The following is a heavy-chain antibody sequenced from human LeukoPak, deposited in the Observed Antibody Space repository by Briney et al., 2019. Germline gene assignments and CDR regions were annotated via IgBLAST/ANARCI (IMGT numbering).Heavy chain of an antibody. J-gene: IGHJ4*02. V-gene: IGHV3-73*01. D-gene: IGHD3-16*01. Sequence: HAGGSLRLSCAASGFTFSGSAMHWVRQASGKGLEWVGRIRSKANSYATAYAASVKGRFTISRDDSKNTAYLQMNSLRAEDTALYHCARKGVGGELGGFDYWGQGTLVTVSS. CDR3: ARKGVGGELGGFDY. CDR1: GFTFSGSA. CDR2: IRSKANSYAT.